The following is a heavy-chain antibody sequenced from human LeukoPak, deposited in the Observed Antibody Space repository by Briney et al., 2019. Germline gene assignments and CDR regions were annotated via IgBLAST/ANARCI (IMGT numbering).Heavy chain of an antibody. CDR3: AKDRRQLVMGVGYYYMDV. CDR2: IRYDGSNE. D-gene: IGHD6-6*01. Sequence: GGSLRLSCAASGVTFSSYGMHWVRQAPGKGLEWVAVIRYDGSNENYADSVKGRFTISRDNSKNTLYLQMHSLRAEDTAVYYCAKDRRQLVMGVGYYYMDVWGKRTTVTVSS. J-gene: IGHJ6*03. V-gene: IGHV3-33*06. CDR1: GVTFSSYG.